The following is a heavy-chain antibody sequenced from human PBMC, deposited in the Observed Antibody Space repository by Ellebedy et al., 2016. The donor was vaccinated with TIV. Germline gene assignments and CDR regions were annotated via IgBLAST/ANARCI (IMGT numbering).Heavy chain of an antibody. Sequence: SVKVSXXASGGTFSSYAISWVRQAPGQGLEWMGGIIPIFGTANYAQKFQGRVTMTRDTSTSTVYMELSSLRSEDTAVYYCARTYYYDSSGQGVAFDYWGQGTLVTVSS. CDR3: ARTYYYDSSGQGVAFDY. V-gene: IGHV1-69*05. J-gene: IGHJ4*02. CDR1: GGTFSSYA. CDR2: IIPIFGTA. D-gene: IGHD3-22*01.